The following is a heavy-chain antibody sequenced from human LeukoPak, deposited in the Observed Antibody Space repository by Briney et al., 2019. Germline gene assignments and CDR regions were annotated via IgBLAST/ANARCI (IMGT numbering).Heavy chain of an antibody. CDR1: GGSISSYY. D-gene: IGHD3-22*01. V-gene: IGHV4-59*08. J-gene: IGHJ4*02. CDR2: IYYSGST. CDR3: ARRRYYYDSSGYYSPFDY. Sequence: PSETLSLTCTVSGGSISSYYWSWIRQPPGKGLGWIGYIYYSGSTNYNPSLKSRVSISVDTSKNQFSLKLSSVTAADTAVYYCARRRYYYDSSGYYSPFDYWGQGTLVTVSS.